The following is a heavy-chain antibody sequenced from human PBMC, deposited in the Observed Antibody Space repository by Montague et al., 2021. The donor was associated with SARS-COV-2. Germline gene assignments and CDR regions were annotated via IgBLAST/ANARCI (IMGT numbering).Heavy chain of an antibody. D-gene: IGHD3-10*01. CDR2: IYYSGTT. J-gene: IGHJ4*02. CDR3: ARGMIRGVTTPFDY. Sequence: SETLSLTCSVSSGSIISSGYYWGWIRQPPGKELEWIGNIYYSGTTYYNPSLQSRGTISVDTSKNHLSLRPSSATAADTAVYFCARGMIRGVTTPFDYWGQGSQVTVSS. CDR1: SGSIISSGYY. V-gene: IGHV4-39*02.